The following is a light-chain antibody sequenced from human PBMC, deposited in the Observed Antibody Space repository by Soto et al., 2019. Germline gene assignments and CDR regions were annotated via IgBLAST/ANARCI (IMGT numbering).Light chain of an antibody. CDR2: GAS. J-gene: IGKJ2*01. Sequence: EIVLTQSPATLSSFPGERATLSCRASQRLSHDLAWYQQKPGQAPRLLIYGASSRATGVPARFSGSGSATDFTLTISSLESEDFAVYYCQQYNIRPYTFGQGTKVDI. V-gene: IGKV3-15*01. CDR1: QRLSHD. CDR3: QQYNIRPYT.